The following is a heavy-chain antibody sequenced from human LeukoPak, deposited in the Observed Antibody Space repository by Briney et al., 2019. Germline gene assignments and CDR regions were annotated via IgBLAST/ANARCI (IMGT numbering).Heavy chain of an antibody. CDR1: GYTFTSYA. CDR2: IIPIFGTA. D-gene: IGHD1-20*01. CDR3: ARVGYNFPQFDY. Sequence: SVKVSCKASGYTFTSYAISWVRQAPGQGLEWMGGIIPIFGTANYAQKFQGRVTITADESTSTAYMELSSLRSEDTAVYYCARVGYNFPQFDYWGQGTLVTVSS. J-gene: IGHJ4*02. V-gene: IGHV1-69*13.